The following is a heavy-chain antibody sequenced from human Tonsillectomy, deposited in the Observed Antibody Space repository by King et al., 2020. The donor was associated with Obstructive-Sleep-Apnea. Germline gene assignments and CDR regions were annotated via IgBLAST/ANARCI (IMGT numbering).Heavy chain of an antibody. CDR1: GGSISSSSYY. V-gene: IGHV4-39*07. CDR3: ARVERHYDILTGYYFGPPLYYGMDV. Sequence: QLQESGPGLVKPSETLSLTCTVSGGSISSSSYYWGWIRQPPGKGLEWIGSIYYSGSTYYNPSLKSRVTISVDTSKNQFSLKLSSVTAADTAVYYCARVERHYDILTGYYFGPPLYYGMDVWGQGTTVTVSS. J-gene: IGHJ6*02. CDR2: IYYSGST. D-gene: IGHD3-9*01.